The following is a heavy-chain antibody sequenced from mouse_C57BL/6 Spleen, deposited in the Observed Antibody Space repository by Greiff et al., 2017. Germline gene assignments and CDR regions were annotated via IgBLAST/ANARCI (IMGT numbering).Heavy chain of an antibody. CDR1: GYTFTSYW. CDR2: IDPSDSYT. Sequence: QVQLQQPGAELVKPGASVKLSCKASGYTFTSYWMQWVKQRPGQGLEWIGEIDPSDSYTNYNQKFKGQATLTVDTSSSTAYMQLSSLTSEDSAVDYCARRENLDYYSSSYAMDYWGQGTSVTVSS. V-gene: IGHV1-50*01. J-gene: IGHJ4*01. D-gene: IGHD1-1*01. CDR3: ARRENLDYYSSSYAMDY.